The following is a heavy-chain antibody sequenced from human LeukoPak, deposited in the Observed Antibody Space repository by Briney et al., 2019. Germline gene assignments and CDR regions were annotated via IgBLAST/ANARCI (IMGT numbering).Heavy chain of an antibody. J-gene: IGHJ5*02. CDR3: AKDLFLGYCSSTSCYNWFDP. CDR2: IRYDGSNK. Sequence: PGGSLRLSCAASGFTFSSYGMHWVRQAPGKGLEWVAFIRYDGSNKYYAGSVKGRFTISRDNSKNTLYLQMNSLRAEDTVVYYCAKDLFLGYCSSTSCYNWFDPWGQGTLVTVSS. V-gene: IGHV3-30*02. D-gene: IGHD2-2*01. CDR1: GFTFSSYG.